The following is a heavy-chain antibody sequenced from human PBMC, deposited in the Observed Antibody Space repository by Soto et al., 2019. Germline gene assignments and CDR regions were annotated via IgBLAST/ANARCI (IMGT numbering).Heavy chain of an antibody. CDR1: GGTFSSHV. Sequence: QVQLVQSGAEVKKPGSSVKVSCKASGGTFSSHVFNWVRQAPGQGLEGMGGIMPIIGTANYAQKFQGRVTITADESTSTAYMELSSLRSEDTAVYYCARDLEFRDGNISHLDYWGQGPLVTVSS. CDR2: IMPIIGTA. D-gene: IGHD3-10*01. V-gene: IGHV1-69*01. CDR3: ARDLEFRDGNISHLDY. J-gene: IGHJ4*02.